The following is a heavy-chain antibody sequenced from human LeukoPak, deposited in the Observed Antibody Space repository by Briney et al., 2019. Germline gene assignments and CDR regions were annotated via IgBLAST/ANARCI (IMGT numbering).Heavy chain of an antibody. J-gene: IGHJ3*02. D-gene: IGHD4-11*01. CDR3: ARAPDDSILAFDI. CDR2: ISSSGSTI. Sequence: GGSLRLSCAASGFTFSDYYMSWIRQAPGKGLEWVSYISSSGSTIYYADSVKGRFTISRDNAKNSLYLQMNSLRAEDTAVYYCARAPDDSILAFDIWGQGTMVTVSS. CDR1: GFTFSDYY. V-gene: IGHV3-11*04.